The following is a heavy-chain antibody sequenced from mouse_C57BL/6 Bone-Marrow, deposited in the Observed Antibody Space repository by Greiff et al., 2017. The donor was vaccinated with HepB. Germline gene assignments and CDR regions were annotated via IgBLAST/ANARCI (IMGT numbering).Heavy chain of an antibody. D-gene: IGHD4-1*01. J-gene: IGHJ2*01. CDR1: GYTFSSSW. CDR2: IYPGDGDT. CDR3: ARKRGWDDY. Sequence: VKLQESGPELVKPGASVKISCKASGYTFSSSWMNWVKQRPGKGLEWIGRIYPGDGDTNYNGKFKGKATLTADKSSSTAYMQLSSLTSEDSAVYFCARKRGWDDYWGQGTTLTVSS. V-gene: IGHV1-82*01.